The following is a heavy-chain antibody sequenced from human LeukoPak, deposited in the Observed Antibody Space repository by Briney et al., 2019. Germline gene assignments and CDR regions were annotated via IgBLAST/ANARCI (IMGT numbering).Heavy chain of an antibody. J-gene: IGHJ5*02. Sequence: SETLSLTCTVSGGSISSYYWSWIRQPAGKGLEWIGRIYTSGSTNYNPSLGSRVTMSVDTSKNYFSLRLSSVIAADTAVYYCARDFYASGFYFWFDPWGQGILVTVSS. CDR1: GGSISSYY. CDR2: IYTSGST. D-gene: IGHD2/OR15-2a*01. CDR3: ARDFYASGFYFWFDP. V-gene: IGHV4-4*07.